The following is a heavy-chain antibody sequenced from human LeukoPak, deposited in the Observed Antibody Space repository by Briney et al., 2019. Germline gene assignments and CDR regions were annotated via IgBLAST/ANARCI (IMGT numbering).Heavy chain of an antibody. D-gene: IGHD6-13*01. Sequence: SETLSLTCTVSGGSISSYYWSWIRQPPGKGLEWIGYIYYSGSTNYNPSLKSRVTISVDTSKNQFSLKLSSVTAADTAVYYCARESSSWYGGKWFDPWGQGTLVTVSS. CDR2: IYYSGST. J-gene: IGHJ5*02. CDR1: GGSISSYY. V-gene: IGHV4-59*01. CDR3: ARESSSWYGGKWFDP.